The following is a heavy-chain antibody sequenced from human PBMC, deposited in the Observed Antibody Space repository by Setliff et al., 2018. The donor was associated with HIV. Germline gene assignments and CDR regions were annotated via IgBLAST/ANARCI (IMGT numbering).Heavy chain of an antibody. J-gene: IGHJ4*02. CDR3: ARGNNDLESFDY. CDR2: IYASGKT. CDR1: GDSLNTYY. Sequence: SETLSLTCNVSGDSLNTYYWSWIRQSGGKGLEWIGRIYASGKTTFNPSLKSRVRMSVDTSKNQFSLKLTSVTASDTAVYYCARGNNDLESFDYWSQGALVTAPQ. V-gene: IGHV4-4*07. D-gene: IGHD3-3*01.